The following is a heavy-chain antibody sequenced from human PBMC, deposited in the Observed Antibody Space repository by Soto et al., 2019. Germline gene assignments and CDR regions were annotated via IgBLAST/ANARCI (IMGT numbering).Heavy chain of an antibody. CDR2: IYYSGST. D-gene: IGHD6-19*01. CDR3: ARLEGPRIKQWLVPSNYYYYMDV. CDR1: GGSISSYY. V-gene: IGHV4-59*08. Sequence: KPSETLSLTCTVSGGSISSYYWSWIRQPPGKGLEWIGYIYYSGSTNYNPSLKSRVTISVDTSKNQFSLKLSSVTAADTAVYYCARLEGPRIKQWLVPSNYYYYMDVWGKGTTVTVSS. J-gene: IGHJ6*03.